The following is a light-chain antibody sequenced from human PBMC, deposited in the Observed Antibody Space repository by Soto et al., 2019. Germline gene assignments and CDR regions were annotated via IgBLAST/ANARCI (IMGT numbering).Light chain of an antibody. CDR2: GAS. Sequence: EIVMTQSPATLSVSPGERATLSCRASQSVSSNLAWYQQKPGQAPRLLIYGASTRATGIPARFSGSGSGTEFTLTISSLQSEDFAVYYCQKYYTSPRTFSQGTKVEVK. CDR3: QKYYTSPRT. J-gene: IGKJ1*01. V-gene: IGKV3-15*01. CDR1: QSVSSN.